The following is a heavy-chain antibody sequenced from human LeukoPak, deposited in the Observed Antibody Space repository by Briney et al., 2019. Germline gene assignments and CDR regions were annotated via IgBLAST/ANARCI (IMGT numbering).Heavy chain of an antibody. D-gene: IGHD6-13*01. Sequence: SVKVSCKASGGTFSIYAISWVRQAPGQGLEWMGGIIPIFGTANYAQKFQGRVTITADESTSTAYMELSSLRSEDTAVYYCARDSGIAAAPLDAFDIWGQGTMVTVSS. CDR1: GGTFSIYA. CDR3: ARDSGIAAAPLDAFDI. V-gene: IGHV1-69*01. J-gene: IGHJ3*02. CDR2: IIPIFGTA.